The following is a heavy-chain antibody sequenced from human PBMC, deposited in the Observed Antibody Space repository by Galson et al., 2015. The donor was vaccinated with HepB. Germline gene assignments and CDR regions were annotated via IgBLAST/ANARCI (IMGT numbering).Heavy chain of an antibody. CDR3: ARDVAETPHYYYDSSGYYSDY. J-gene: IGHJ4*02. CDR1: GYTFTSYG. Sequence: SVKVSCKASGYTFTSYGISWVRQAPGQGLEWMGWISAYNGNTNYAQKLQGRVTMTTDTSTSTAYMELRSLRSDDTAVYYCARDVAETPHYYYDSSGYYSDYWGQGTLVTVSS. D-gene: IGHD3-22*01. V-gene: IGHV1-18*01. CDR2: ISAYNGNT.